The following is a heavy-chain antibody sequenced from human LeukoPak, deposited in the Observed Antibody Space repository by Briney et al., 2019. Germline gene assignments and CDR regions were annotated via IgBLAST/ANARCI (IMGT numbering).Heavy chain of an antibody. D-gene: IGHD4-11*01. CDR1: GGSISSYY. CDR3: AKDWGPTVTTSPPVI. V-gene: IGHV4-59*01. J-gene: IGHJ4*02. CDR2: IYYSGST. Sequence: SETLSLTCTVSGGSISSYYWSWIRQPPGKGLEWIGFIYYSGSTNYNPSLKSRVTISVDTSKNQFFLNLRSVTAADTAVYYCAKDWGPTVTTSPPVIWGQGTLVTVSS.